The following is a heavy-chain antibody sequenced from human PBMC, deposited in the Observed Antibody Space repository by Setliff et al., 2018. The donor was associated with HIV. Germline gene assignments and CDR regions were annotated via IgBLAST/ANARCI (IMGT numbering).Heavy chain of an antibody. CDR3: ARMVIQFGDYHFDD. J-gene: IGHJ4*02. V-gene: IGHV4-59*01. CDR2: IYHSGTT. D-gene: IGHD3-10*01. Sequence: SETLSLTCSVYGVSITNKYWTWIRQPPGKGLEWIGFIYHSGTTNYNPSLKSRVTMSLDTSKTQFSLEVNSLSAADTAVYYCARMVIQFGDYHFDDWGQGALVTVSS. CDR1: GVSITNKY.